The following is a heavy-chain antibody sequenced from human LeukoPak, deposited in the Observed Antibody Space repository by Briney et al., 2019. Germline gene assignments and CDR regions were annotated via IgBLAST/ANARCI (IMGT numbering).Heavy chain of an antibody. V-gene: IGHV1-69*13. CDR3: ARGREGITIFGVVIKDYGMDV. D-gene: IGHD3-3*01. CDR2: IIPIFGTA. CDR1: GGTFSSYA. J-gene: IGHJ6*02. Sequence: GASVKVSCKASGGTFSSYAISWVRQAPGQGLEWMGGIIPIFGTANYAQKFQGRVTITADESTSTAYMELSSLRSEDTAVYYCARGREGITIFGVVIKDYGMDVWGQGTTVTVSS.